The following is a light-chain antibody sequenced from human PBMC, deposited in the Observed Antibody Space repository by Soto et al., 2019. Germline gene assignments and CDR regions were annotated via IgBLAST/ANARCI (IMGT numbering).Light chain of an antibody. V-gene: IGLV1-44*01. CDR3: ASWDDRVNGVV. CDR2: TYD. J-gene: IGLJ2*01. Sequence: QSVLTQPPSVSGTPGQSITSSCSGSSSNIGTYTLNWYQHLPGTAPKLHFSTYDQRPSGVADRFSGSKSGTSASLAISGLQSEDEADYYCASWDDRVNGVVFGGGTKVTVL. CDR1: SSNIGTYT.